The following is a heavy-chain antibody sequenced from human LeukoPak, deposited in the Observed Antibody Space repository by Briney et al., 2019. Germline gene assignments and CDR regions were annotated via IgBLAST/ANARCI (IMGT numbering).Heavy chain of an antibody. D-gene: IGHD1-26*01. J-gene: IGHJ4*02. CDR3: ARDPGPRVPPGSYSDY. CDR2: IKQDGSEK. Sequence: GGTLRLSCAASGFTFSAYSMSWVRQAPGKGLEWVANIKQDGSEKYYVGSVKGRFTISRDNAKNSLYLQMNSLRAEDTAVYYCARDPGPRVPPGSYSDYWGQGTLVTVSS. CDR1: GFTFSAYS. V-gene: IGHV3-7*01.